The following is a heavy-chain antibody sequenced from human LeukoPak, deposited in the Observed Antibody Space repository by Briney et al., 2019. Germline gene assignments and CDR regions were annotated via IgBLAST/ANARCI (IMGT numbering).Heavy chain of an antibody. CDR1: GFTFSSYA. D-gene: IGHD3-10*01. CDR3: AKDLVTGSLDY. CDR2: ISSSGGST. J-gene: IGHJ4*02. Sequence: AGGSLRLSCAASGFTFSSYAMTWVRQAPGKGLEWVSSISSSGGSTYYADSVRGRFTISRDNSKNTLYLQMNSLRAEDTATYYCAKDLVTGSLDYWGQGTLVTVSS. V-gene: IGHV3-23*01.